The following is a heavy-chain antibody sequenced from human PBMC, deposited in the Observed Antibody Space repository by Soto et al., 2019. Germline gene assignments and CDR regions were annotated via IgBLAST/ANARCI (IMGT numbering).Heavy chain of an antibody. Sequence: GESLKISCKGSGYSFTSYWISWVRQMPGKGLEWMGRIDPSDSYTNYSPSFQGHVTISADKSISTAYLQWSSLKASDTAMYYCAYDSSGYYVFAYWGQGTLVTVSS. CDR2: IDPSDSYT. V-gene: IGHV5-10-1*01. CDR1: GYSFTSYW. J-gene: IGHJ4*02. D-gene: IGHD3-22*01. CDR3: AYDSSGYYVFAY.